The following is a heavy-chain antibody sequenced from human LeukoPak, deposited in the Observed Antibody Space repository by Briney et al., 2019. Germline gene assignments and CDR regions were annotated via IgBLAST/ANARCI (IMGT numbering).Heavy chain of an antibody. CDR3: ARGAVGSSSQYFDY. Sequence: PGGSLRLSCAASGFTFSLYSMSWVRQPPGKGLEWIGEINHSGSTNYNPSLKSRVTISVDTSKNQFSLKLSSVTAADTAVYYCARGAVGSSSQYFDYWGQGTLVTVSS. CDR1: GFTFSLYS. V-gene: IGHV4-34*01. D-gene: IGHD6-6*01. J-gene: IGHJ4*02. CDR2: INHSGST.